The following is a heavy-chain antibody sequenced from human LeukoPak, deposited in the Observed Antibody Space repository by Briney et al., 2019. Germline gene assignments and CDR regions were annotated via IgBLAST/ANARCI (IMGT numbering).Heavy chain of an antibody. V-gene: IGHV4-34*01. CDR1: GGSFSGYY. Sequence: SETLSLTCAVYGGSFSGYYWSWIRQPPAKGLEWIGEINHSGGTNYNPPLKSRVTISVDTSKNQFSLKLSSVTAADTAVYYCARVWWPKYYYYYMDVWGKGTTVTISS. CDR3: ARVWWPKYYYYYMDV. CDR2: INHSGGT. J-gene: IGHJ6*03. D-gene: IGHD4/OR15-4a*01.